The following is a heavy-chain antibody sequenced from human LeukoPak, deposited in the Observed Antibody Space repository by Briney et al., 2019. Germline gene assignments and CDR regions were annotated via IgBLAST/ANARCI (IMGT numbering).Heavy chain of an antibody. CDR1: GFTFSTYN. CDR3: AREIAAAGSNYFDY. V-gene: IGHV3-21*01. D-gene: IGHD6-13*01. Sequence: GGSLRLSCAASGFTFSTYNMNWVRQAPGKGLEWVSFISSSNSYIYYADSVKGRFTISRDNAKNSLYLLMNSLRAEDTAVYYCAREIAAAGSNYFDYWGQGTLVTVSS. CDR2: ISSSNSYI. J-gene: IGHJ4*02.